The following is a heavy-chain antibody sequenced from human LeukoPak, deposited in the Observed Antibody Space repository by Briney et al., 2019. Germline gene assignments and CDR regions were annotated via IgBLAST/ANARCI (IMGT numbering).Heavy chain of an antibody. CDR3: ARAGGWFDP. CDR2: IYYSGST. J-gene: IGHJ5*02. Sequence: SETLSLTCTVSGGSISSSSYYWGWIRQPPGTGLEWIGSIYYSGSTYYNPSLKSRVTISVDTSKNQFSLKLSSVTAADTAVYYCARAGGWFDPWGQGTLVTVSS. CDR1: GGSISSSSYY. V-gene: IGHV4-39*07. D-gene: IGHD3-10*01.